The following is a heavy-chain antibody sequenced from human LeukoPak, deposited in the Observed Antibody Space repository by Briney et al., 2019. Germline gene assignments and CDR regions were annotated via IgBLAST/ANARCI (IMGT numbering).Heavy chain of an antibody. Sequence: PGGSLRLSCAASGFTFSSYWMSWVRQAPGKGLEWVANIKQDGSEKHYVDSVKGRFTISRDNAKNSLYLQMNSLRAEDTAVYYCASAGIQLWSYYMDVWGKGTTVTVSS. CDR2: IKQDGSEK. CDR3: ASAGIQLWSYYMDV. CDR1: GFTFSSYW. D-gene: IGHD5-18*01. V-gene: IGHV3-7*03. J-gene: IGHJ6*03.